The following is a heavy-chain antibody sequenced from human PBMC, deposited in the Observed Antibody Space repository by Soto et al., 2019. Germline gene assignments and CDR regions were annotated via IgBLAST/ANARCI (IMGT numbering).Heavy chain of an antibody. CDR1: GGSISSYY. CDR2: IYYSGST. CDR3: ARDLREVGYCSGGSCYGGSVWFDP. J-gene: IGHJ5*02. D-gene: IGHD2-15*01. Sequence: PSETLSLTCTVSGGSISSYYWSWIRQPPGEGLEWIGYIYYSGSTNYNPSLKSRVTISVDTSKNQFSLKLSSVTAADTAVYYCARDLREVGYCSGGSCYGGSVWFDPWGQGTLVTVSS. V-gene: IGHV4-59*01.